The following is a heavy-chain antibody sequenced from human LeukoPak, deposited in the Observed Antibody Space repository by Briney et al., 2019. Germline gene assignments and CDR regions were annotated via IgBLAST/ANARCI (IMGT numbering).Heavy chain of an antibody. J-gene: IGHJ4*02. CDR3: AREVISIPSYFDS. CDR2: ISSSGSGGNT. Sequence: GGSLRLSCVASGVTLSNYAMSWARQAPGKGLEWVSGISSSGSGGNTYYAESVRGRFTISRDNSKNTLYLLMNSLIPEDTAVYYCAREVISIPSYFDSWGQGTLVTVSS. D-gene: IGHD2-21*01. CDR1: GVTLSNYA. V-gene: IGHV3-23*01.